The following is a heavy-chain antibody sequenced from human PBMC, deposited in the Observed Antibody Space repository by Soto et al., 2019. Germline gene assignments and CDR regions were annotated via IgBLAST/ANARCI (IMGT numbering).Heavy chain of an antibody. V-gene: IGHV3-9*01. CDR3: AKEARGGYSYYYYYYMDV. J-gene: IGHJ6*03. CDR2: ISWNSGSI. D-gene: IGHD1-26*01. CDR1: GFTFDDYA. Sequence: GGSLRLSCAASGFTFDDYAMHWVRQAPGKGLEWVSGISWNSGSIGYADSVKGRFTISRDNAKNSLYLQMNSLRAEDTALYYCAKEARGGYSYYYYYYMDVWGKGTTVTVSS.